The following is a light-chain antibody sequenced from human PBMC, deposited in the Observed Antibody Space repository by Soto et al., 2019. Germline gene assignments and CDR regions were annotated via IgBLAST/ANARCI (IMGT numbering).Light chain of an antibody. CDR3: QQYNSYLFT. J-gene: IGKJ3*01. CDR2: KAS. Sequence: DIQMTQSPSTLSASVGDRVIITCRASQSISTWLAWYQHKPGKAPKLLIYKASTLESGVPSRFSGSGSGTEFPLSINSLQPDDFATFYCQQYNSYLFTFGPGTKVDI. CDR1: QSISTW. V-gene: IGKV1-5*03.